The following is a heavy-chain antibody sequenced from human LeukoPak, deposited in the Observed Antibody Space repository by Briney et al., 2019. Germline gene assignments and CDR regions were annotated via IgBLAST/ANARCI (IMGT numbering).Heavy chain of an antibody. CDR3: AKGDYGDSEANLDY. V-gene: IGHV3-33*06. D-gene: IGHD4-17*01. Sequence: GRSLRLSCAASGLTFSSYGMHWVRQAPGKGLEWMTFIWYDGSNKYYADSVKGRFSISRDNSKNTVYLQMNSLRVEDTAIYYCAKGDYGDSEANLDYWGQGTLVTVSS. CDR2: IWYDGSNK. CDR1: GLTFSSYG. J-gene: IGHJ4*02.